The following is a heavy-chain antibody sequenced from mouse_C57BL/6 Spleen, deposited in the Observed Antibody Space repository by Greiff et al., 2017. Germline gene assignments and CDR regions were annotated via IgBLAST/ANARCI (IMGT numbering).Heavy chain of an antibody. D-gene: IGHD2-1*01. J-gene: IGHJ2*01. CDR3: ARGREDGNPSFDY. CDR2: INPSNGGT. CDR1: GYTFTSYW. V-gene: IGHV1-53*01. Sequence: QVQLQQPGTELVKPGASVKLSCKASGYTFTSYWMHWVKQRPGQGLEWIGNINPSNGGTNYNEKFKSKATLTVDKSSSTAYMQLSILTSADSAVYFCARGREDGNPSFDYWGQGTTLTVSS.